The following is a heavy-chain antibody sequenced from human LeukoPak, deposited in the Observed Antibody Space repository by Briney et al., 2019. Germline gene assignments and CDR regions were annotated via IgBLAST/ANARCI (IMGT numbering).Heavy chain of an antibody. D-gene: IGHD3-16*01. CDR3: ARHGLIPNWFDP. CDR2: IYYSGST. V-gene: IGHV4-59*08. CDR1: GGSISSYY. J-gene: IGHJ5*02. Sequence: PSETLSLTCTVSGGSISSYYWSWIRQPPGKGLEWIGYIYYSGSTNYNPSLKSRVTISVDTSKNQFSLKLSSVTAADTAVYYCARHGLIPNWFDPWGQGTLVTVSS.